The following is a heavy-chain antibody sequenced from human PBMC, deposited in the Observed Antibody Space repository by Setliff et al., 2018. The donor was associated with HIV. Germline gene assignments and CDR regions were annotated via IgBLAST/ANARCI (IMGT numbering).Heavy chain of an antibody. D-gene: IGHD1-26*01. CDR2: IIPVFATA. CDR1: DVTPSNYA. CDR3: ARGTGSYSYFDS. V-gene: IGHV1-69*13. Sequence: VASVKVFCKVSDVTPSNYALNWVRQAPGQGLEWMGAIIPVFATANYAQKFQGRVTITADESTLTAYMELSSLTSEDTAVYFCARGTGSYSYFDSWGLGTLVTVSS. J-gene: IGHJ4*02.